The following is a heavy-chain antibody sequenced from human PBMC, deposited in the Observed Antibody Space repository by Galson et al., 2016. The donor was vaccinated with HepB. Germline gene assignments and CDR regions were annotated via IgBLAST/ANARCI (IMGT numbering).Heavy chain of an antibody. CDR2: TFYRSTWEN. D-gene: IGHD3-10*01. CDR3: ARAVMLGRGMDV. J-gene: IGHJ6*02. V-gene: IGHV6-1*01. CDR1: GDSVSNHAAA. Sequence: CAISGDSVSNHAAAWIWIRQSPSRGLEWLGRTFYRSTWENHYAGSVKNRITISPDTSRNQFSLHLNSVTPEDTAVYYCARAVMLGRGMDVWGQGTTVTVSS.